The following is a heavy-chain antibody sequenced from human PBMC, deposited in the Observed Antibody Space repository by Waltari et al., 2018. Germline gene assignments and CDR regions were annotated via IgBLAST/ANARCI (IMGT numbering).Heavy chain of an antibody. D-gene: IGHD6-19*01. J-gene: IGHJ4*02. CDR2: RKEDGSQT. CDR1: GFTFCSYW. V-gene: IGHV3-7*04. CDR3: ARDRGWNTFDY. Sequence: EVQLVESGGNLVPPGGSLRPPCAASGFTFCSYWIPWVRQAPGRGLEWVANRKEDGSQTYYVDSVKGRFTISRDNAKNSLYLQMNSLRAEDTGLYYCARDRGWNTFDYWGQGTLVTVSS.